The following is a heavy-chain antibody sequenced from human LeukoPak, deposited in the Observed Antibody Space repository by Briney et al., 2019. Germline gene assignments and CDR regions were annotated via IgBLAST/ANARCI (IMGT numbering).Heavy chain of an antibody. CDR3: AKDFYPLGNCVIYFDY. V-gene: IGHV3-23*01. CDR1: GFTFGSYA. CDR2: ISGSGIST. J-gene: IGHJ4*02. D-gene: IGHD1-7*01. Sequence: PGGSLRLSCAASGFTFGSYAMSWVRQAPGKGLEWVSTISGSGISTYYADSVKGRFTISRDNSKNTLYLQMNSLRPEDTALYYCAKDFYPLGNCVIYFDYWGQGTLVAVSS.